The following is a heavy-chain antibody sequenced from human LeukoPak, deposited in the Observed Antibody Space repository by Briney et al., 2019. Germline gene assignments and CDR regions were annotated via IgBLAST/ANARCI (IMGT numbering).Heavy chain of an antibody. J-gene: IGHJ3*02. CDR3: ARNDILTGYYDDAFDI. CDR2: IKPNSGGT. V-gene: IGHV1-2*02. Sequence: ASVKVSCKASGYTFTGHSMYWVRQAPGQGLEWMGWIKPNSGGTNYAQKFQGRVTMTRDTSISTAYTELSRLRSDDTAVYYCARNDILTGYYDDAFDIWGQGTMVTVSS. CDR1: GYTFTGHS. D-gene: IGHD3-9*01.